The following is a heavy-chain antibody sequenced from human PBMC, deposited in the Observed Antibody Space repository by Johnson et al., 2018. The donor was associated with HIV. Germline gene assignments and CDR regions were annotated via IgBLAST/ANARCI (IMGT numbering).Heavy chain of an antibody. V-gene: IGHV3-33*06. CDR3: AKDYVDTASDDAFDI. J-gene: IGHJ3*02. CDR2: IWYDGSNK. D-gene: IGHD5-18*01. Sequence: QVQLVESGGDVVQPGRSLRLSCAASGFTFSSYGMHWVHQTPGKGLEWVAVIWYDGSNKYYADSVKGRFTISRDNSKNTLYLQMNSLRAEDTAVYYCAKDYVDTASDDAFDIWGQGTMVTVSS. CDR1: GFTFSSYG.